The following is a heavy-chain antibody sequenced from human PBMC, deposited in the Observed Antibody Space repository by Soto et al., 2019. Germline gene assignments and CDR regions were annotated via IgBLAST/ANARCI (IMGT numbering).Heavy chain of an antibody. V-gene: IGHV1-46*01. CDR2: IHPSGGRT. J-gene: IGHJ6*02. Sequence: ASVQVSGKASGYIFPSYYMHRVRQAPGQGLEWMGIIHPSGGRTSYAQKFQGRVTMTRDTSTRTGYMELSSLRPEDTAVYYCARTLRFWEWCPPLYYGMDVWGQGTTVTVSS. CDR3: ARTLRFWEWCPPLYYGMDV. CDR1: GYIFPSYY. D-gene: IGHD3-3*01.